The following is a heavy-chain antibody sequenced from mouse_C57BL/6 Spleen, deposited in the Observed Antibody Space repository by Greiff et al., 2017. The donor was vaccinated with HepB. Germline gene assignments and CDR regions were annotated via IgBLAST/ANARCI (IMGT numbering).Heavy chain of an antibody. V-gene: IGHV5-6*01. Sequence: EVQLVESGGDLVKPGGSLKLSCAASGFTFSSYGMSWVRQTPDKRLEWVATISSGGSYTYYPDSVKGRFPISRDNAKNTLYLQMSSLKSEDTAMYYCARRYYGSSYGAWFAYWGQGTLVTVSA. J-gene: IGHJ3*01. CDR2: ISSGGSYT. D-gene: IGHD1-1*01. CDR1: GFTFSSYG. CDR3: ARRYYGSSYGAWFAY.